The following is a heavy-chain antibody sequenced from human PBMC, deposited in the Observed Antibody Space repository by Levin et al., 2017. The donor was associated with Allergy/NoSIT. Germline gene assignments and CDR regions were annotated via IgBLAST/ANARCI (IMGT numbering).Heavy chain of an antibody. D-gene: IGHD2-21*02. CDR3: ARGLAAGDYYFDS. CDR1: GYTFTSYD. J-gene: IGHJ4*02. V-gene: IGHV1-8*01. CDR2: MNPNSGNR. Sequence: GESLKISCQASGYTFTSYDINWVRQATGQGLEWMGWMNPNSGNRGYAQKFQGRVTMTRSTSISTAYMELSSLRSEDTAVYYCARGLAAGDYYFDSWGQGTLVTVSS.